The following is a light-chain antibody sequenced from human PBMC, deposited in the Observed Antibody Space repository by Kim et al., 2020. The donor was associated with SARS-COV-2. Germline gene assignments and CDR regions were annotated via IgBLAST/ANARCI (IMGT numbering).Light chain of an antibody. CDR2: GKN. CDR3: NSRDSSVWV. Sequence: SSELTQDPAVSVALGQTVRITCQGDSLRSYYASWYQKKPGQAPVLVIYGKNNRPSGIPDRFSGSSSGNTASLTITGAQAEDEADYYCNSRDSSVWVFGGGTQLTVL. J-gene: IGLJ3*02. CDR1: SLRSYY. V-gene: IGLV3-19*01.